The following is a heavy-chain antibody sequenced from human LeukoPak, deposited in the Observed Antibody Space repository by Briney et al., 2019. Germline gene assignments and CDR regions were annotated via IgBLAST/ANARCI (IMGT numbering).Heavy chain of an antibody. CDR2: IHYSGRP. D-gene: IGHD3-22*01. CDR1: GGSISSGSYY. CDR3: ASSYYYDSSGISDVDN. J-gene: IGHJ4*02. Sequence: PSETLSLTCTVSGGSISSGSYYWSWIRQHPGRGLEWIGYIHYSGRPYYNPSLKSRVIISIDTSKNQLSLKLSSVTAADTAVYYCASSYYYDSSGISDVDNWGQGTLVTVSS. V-gene: IGHV4-31*03.